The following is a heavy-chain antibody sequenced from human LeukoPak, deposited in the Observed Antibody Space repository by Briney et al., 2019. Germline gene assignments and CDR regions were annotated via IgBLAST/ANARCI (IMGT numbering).Heavy chain of an antibody. CDR2: IFSSGGST. D-gene: IGHD6-19*01. Sequence: GGSLRLSCAASGFTFSNYAMSWVRQAPGKGLEGVSVIFSSGGSTYYADSVKGRFTISRDNSKNTLYLQMNSLRAEDTAVYYCAKALFYTSGSNFDYWGQGTLVTVSS. J-gene: IGHJ4*02. V-gene: IGHV3-23*01. CDR1: GFTFSNYA. CDR3: AKALFYTSGSNFDY.